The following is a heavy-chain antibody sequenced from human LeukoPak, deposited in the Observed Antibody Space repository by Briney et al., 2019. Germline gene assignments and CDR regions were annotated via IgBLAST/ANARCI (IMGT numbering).Heavy chain of an antibody. CDR2: IYSGGNT. V-gene: IGHV3-53*01. CDR1: GFTVSTDY. J-gene: IGHJ4*02. Sequence: GGSLRLSCAASGFTVSTDYMTWVRQAPGKGLEWVSIIYSGGNTYYADSVKGRFTISRDNSKNTLYLQMNSLRAEDTAVYYCASRSVAGTKTPFDYWGQGTLVTVSS. D-gene: IGHD6-19*01. CDR3: ASRSVAGTKTPFDY.